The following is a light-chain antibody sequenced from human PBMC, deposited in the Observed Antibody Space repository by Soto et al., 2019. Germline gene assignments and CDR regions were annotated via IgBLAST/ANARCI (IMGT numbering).Light chain of an antibody. J-gene: IGLJ1*01. CDR3: SSYTSSSTPLWV. Sequence: QSALTQPASVSGSPGQSITISCTGISSDVGGYNYVSWYQQHPGKAPKLMIYDVSNRPSGVSNRFSGSKSGNTASLTISGLQAEDEADYYCSSYTSSSTPLWVFGTGTKLTVL. CDR1: SSDVGGYNY. CDR2: DVS. V-gene: IGLV2-14*01.